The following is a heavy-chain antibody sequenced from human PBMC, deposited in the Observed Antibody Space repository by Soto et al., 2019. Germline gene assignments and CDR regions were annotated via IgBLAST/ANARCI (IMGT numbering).Heavy chain of an antibody. CDR2: ISAYNGDT. J-gene: IGHJ4*02. V-gene: IGHV1-18*01. Sequence: QVQLVQSCAEVKKPGASVKVSCKASGYIFTSSGISWVRQSPGQGIERMGGISAYNGDTNYLQNLRGRGTMTTDTSTSTDYRKLRSVRSDDKAVYYCARDNGVATVVIKFDYWGQGTLVTVSS. CDR1: GYIFTSSG. D-gene: IGHD2-8*01. CDR3: ARDNGVATVVIKFDY.